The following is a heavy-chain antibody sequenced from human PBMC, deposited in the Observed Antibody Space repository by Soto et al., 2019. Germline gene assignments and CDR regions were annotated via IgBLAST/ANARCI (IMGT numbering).Heavy chain of an antibody. CDR3: ARDGPPYYYDSSGYYGAY. V-gene: IGHV3-21*01. CDR2: ISSSSSYT. Sequence: EVQLVESGGGLVKPGGSLRLSCAASGFTFSSYSMNWVRQAPGKGLEWVSSISSSSSYTNYADSVKGRFTISRDNAKNSLYLQMNSLRAEDTAVYYCARDGPPYYYDSSGYYGAYWGQGTLVTVSS. D-gene: IGHD3-22*01. CDR1: GFTFSSYS. J-gene: IGHJ4*02.